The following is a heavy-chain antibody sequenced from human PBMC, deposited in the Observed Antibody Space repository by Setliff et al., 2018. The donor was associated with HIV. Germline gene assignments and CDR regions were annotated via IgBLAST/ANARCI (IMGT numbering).Heavy chain of an antibody. CDR1: GPSLSTGHH. Sequence: SETLSLTCSVSGPSLSTGHHWGWIRQTPEKGLEWIGYIYSSGSTNYNPSLKSRVTISVDTSKNQFSLKLSSVTAADTAVYYCASRLAVAGVYWYFDLWGRGTLVTVSS. V-gene: IGHV4-59*11. D-gene: IGHD6-19*01. CDR3: ASRLAVAGVYWYFDL. J-gene: IGHJ2*01. CDR2: IYSSGST.